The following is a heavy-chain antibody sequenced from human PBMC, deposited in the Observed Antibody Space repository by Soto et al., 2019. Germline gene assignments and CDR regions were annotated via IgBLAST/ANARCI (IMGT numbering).Heavy chain of an antibody. Sequence: SVKVSCKASGGTFSSYAISWVRQAPGQGLEWMGGIIPIFGTANYAQKFQGRVTITADKSTSTAYMELSSLRSEDTAVYYCARDRSGGFWSGYYGSYYYYGMDVWGQGTTVTVSS. V-gene: IGHV1-69*06. CDR2: IIPIFGTA. CDR3: ARDRSGGFWSGYYGSYYYYGMDV. J-gene: IGHJ6*02. CDR1: GGTFSSYA. D-gene: IGHD3-3*01.